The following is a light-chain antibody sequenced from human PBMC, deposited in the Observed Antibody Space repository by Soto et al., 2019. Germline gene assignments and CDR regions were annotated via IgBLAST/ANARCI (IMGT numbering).Light chain of an antibody. CDR3: QQYGSSPPLT. J-gene: IGKJ4*01. V-gene: IGKV3-20*01. CDR2: GAS. CDR1: QSVSSTY. Sequence: EIVLTQSPGTMSLSPGERATLSCRASQSVSSTYLAWYQLKPGQAPRLLIYGASSRATGIPHRFSGSGSGTDFTLTIGRLEPEDFAVYYCQQYGSSPPLTFGGGTKVEI.